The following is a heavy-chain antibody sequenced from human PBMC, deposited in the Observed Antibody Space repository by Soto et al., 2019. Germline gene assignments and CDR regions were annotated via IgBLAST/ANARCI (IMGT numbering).Heavy chain of an antibody. CDR1: GGTFSNYT. J-gene: IGHJ4*02. Sequence: QVQLVQSGAEVKKPGSSVTVSCRASGGTFSNYTINWVRQAPGQGLEWMAGIIPLFGTTNYAQKFQGRVTITADESTSTAYMELTSLRSEDTAVFYCATSPYSYDTSGYLDYWGQGTLDTVSS. CDR2: IIPLFGTT. V-gene: IGHV1-69*12. D-gene: IGHD3-22*01. CDR3: ATSPYSYDTSGYLDY.